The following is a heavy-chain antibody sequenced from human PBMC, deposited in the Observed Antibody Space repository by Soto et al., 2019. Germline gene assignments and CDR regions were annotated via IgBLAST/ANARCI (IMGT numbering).Heavy chain of an antibody. D-gene: IGHD3-10*01. CDR1: GGTFNNYA. CDR3: ARDTREITRVRGVIPYYIYHMDV. CDR2: IIPAFGTP. Sequence: QVQLAQSGAEVKKRGSSVKVSCRVSGGTFNNYAISWVRQGPGEGLEWMGGIIPAFGTPKYAQRFQDRVTISADVYAATAYMELTSLRSDDTAVYYCARDTREITRVRGVIPYYIYHMDVWGPGTTVAVSS. V-gene: IGHV1-69*01. J-gene: IGHJ6*02.